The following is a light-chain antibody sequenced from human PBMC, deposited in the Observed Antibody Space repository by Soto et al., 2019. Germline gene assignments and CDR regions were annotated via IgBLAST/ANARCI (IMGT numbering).Light chain of an antibody. J-gene: IGKJ3*01. Sequence: DIVLTQSPLSLSVTPGESASISCMSTQSLLHRNGYNYLDWYVQKPGQPPQLVIFLGSRRPSWVPDRFSGSGSGTDFPLKISTVEAEDVGVYYCIQPLQTPITIGPGTKVDIK. CDR3: IQPLQTPIT. CDR1: QSLLHRNGYNY. V-gene: IGKV2-28*01. CDR2: LGS.